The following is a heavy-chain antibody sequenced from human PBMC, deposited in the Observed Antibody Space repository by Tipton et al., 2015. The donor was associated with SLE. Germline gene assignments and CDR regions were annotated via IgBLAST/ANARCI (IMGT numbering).Heavy chain of an antibody. V-gene: IGHV4-39*07. J-gene: IGHJ4*02. Sequence: LRLSCTVSGGSISSSSYYWGWIRQSPGKGLEWIGSVYYSGRTYYNPSLKSRVTISVDTSKNQFSLKLSSVTAADTAVYYCARGRRITMVRGVEFDYWGQGTLVTVSS. CDR2: VYYSGRT. CDR3: ARGRRITMVRGVEFDY. CDR1: GGSISSSSYY. D-gene: IGHD3-10*01.